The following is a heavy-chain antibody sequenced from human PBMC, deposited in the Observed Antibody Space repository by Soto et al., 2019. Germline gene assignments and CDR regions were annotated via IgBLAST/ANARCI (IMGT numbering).Heavy chain of an antibody. CDR1: GFSFSHYW. CDR3: ARSQVALAGPFDY. J-gene: IGHJ4*02. V-gene: IGHV3-74*01. D-gene: IGHD6-19*01. CDR2: ISPDGRTT. Sequence: GGSLRLSCAASGFSFSHYWMHWVRQAPGKGLVWVSRISPDGRTTTYADSVTGRFTISRDNAKSTLYLQMNSLRAEDTAVYYCARSQVALAGPFDYWGQGTLVTV.